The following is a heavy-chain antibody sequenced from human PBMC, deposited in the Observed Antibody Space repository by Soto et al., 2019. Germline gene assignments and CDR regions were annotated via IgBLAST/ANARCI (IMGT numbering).Heavy chain of an antibody. CDR2: ISWNSGSI. Sequence: GGSLRLSCAASGFTFDDYAMHWVRQAPGKGLEWVSGISWNSGSIGYADSVKGRFTISRDNAKNSLYLQMNSLRAEDTALYYCAKGPGGGYYDSSGYGAFDIWGQGTMVTVSS. V-gene: IGHV3-9*01. CDR3: AKGPGGGYYDSSGYGAFDI. D-gene: IGHD3-22*01. CDR1: GFTFDDYA. J-gene: IGHJ3*02.